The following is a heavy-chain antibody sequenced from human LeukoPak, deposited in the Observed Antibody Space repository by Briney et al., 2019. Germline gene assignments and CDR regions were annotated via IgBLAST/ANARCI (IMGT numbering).Heavy chain of an antibody. D-gene: IGHD6-19*01. CDR1: GYTFSSYG. J-gene: IGHJ4*02. CDR2: ISAYNGNT. Sequence: ASVKVSCKASGYTFSSYGISWVRQAPGQGLEWMGWISAYNGNTNYAQKFQERVTITRDMSTTTAHMELSSLRSEDTAVYYCAAGSGWYSPDYWGQGTLVTVSS. CDR3: AAGSGWYSPDY. V-gene: IGHV1-18*01.